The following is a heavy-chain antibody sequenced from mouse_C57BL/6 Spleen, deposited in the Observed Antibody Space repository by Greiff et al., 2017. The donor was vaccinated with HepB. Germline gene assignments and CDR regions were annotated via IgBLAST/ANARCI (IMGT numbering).Heavy chain of an antibody. Sequence: VQLQQSGPELVKPGASVKISCKASGYTFTDYYMNWVKQSHGKSLEWIGDINPNNGGTSYNQKFKGKATLTVDKSSSTAYMELRSLTSEDSAVYYCARGYDGSAWFAYWGQGTLVTVSA. V-gene: IGHV1-26*01. D-gene: IGHD2-3*01. CDR2: INPNNGGT. CDR3: ARGYDGSAWFAY. CDR1: GYTFTDYY. J-gene: IGHJ3*01.